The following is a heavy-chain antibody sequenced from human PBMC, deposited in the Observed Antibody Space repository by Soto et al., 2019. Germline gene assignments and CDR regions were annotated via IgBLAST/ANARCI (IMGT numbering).Heavy chain of an antibody. CDR3: ARGRRDTAMVSDFDY. Sequence: ETLSLTCAVYGGSFSGYYWSWIRQPPGKGLEWIGEINHSGSTNYNPSLKSRVTISVDTSKNQFSLKLSSVTAADTAVYYCARGRRDTAMVSDFDYWGQGTLVTVSS. V-gene: IGHV4-34*01. J-gene: IGHJ4*02. CDR1: GGSFSGYY. D-gene: IGHD5-18*01. CDR2: INHSGST.